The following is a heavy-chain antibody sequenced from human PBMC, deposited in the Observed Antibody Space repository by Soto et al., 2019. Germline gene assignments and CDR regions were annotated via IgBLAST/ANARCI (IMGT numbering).Heavy chain of an antibody. D-gene: IGHD5-18*01. CDR1: GFTFSNSW. CDR3: VRESTWLRHYDS. CDR2: IKQDGSQT. J-gene: IGHJ4*02. Sequence: EVRLVESGGALVQPGGSLRLSCAASGFTFSNSWMGWVRQAPGKGLEWVANIKQDGSQTPYQPSLRGRFVISRDNTLKALYLHMSCLRAEDTAVYYCVRESTWLRHYDSWGQGTVFTVSS. V-gene: IGHV3-7*01.